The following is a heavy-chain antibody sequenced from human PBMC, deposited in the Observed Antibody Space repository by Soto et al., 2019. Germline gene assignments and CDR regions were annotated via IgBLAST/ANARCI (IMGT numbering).Heavy chain of an antibody. V-gene: IGHV3-30*04. CDR3: ARDSSSAPVDY. CDR1: GFTFSNYS. CDR2: ISDDGNNN. Sequence: QVQLVESEGGVVQPGRSLRLSCSASGFTFSNYSMHWVRQAPAKGLEWVAVISDDGNNNFYADSVKGRFTISRDNSSNTLDLQVNRLRPEDTAVYHCARDSSSAPVDYWGQGTLVTVSS. D-gene: IGHD6-6*01. J-gene: IGHJ4*02.